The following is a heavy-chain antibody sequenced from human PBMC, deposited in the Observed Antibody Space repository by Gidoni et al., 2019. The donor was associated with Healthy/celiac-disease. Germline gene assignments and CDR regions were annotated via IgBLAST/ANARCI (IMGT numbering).Heavy chain of an antibody. CDR1: GGSFSGYY. Sequence: QVQLQQWGAGLLKPSETLSLTCAVYGGSFSGYYWRWIRQPPGKGLEWIGEINHRGSTNYNPSLKSRVTISVDTSKNQFSLKLSSVTAADTAVYYCARGRGREWELRRGALDIWGQGTMVTVSS. V-gene: IGHV4-34*01. CDR2: INHRGST. CDR3: ARGRGREWELRRGALDI. D-gene: IGHD1-26*01. J-gene: IGHJ3*02.